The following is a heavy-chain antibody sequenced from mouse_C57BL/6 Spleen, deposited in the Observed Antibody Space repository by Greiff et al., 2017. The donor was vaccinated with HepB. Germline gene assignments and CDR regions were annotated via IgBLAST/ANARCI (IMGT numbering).Heavy chain of an antibody. CDR1: GYAFSSYW. CDR2: IYPGDGDT. CDR3: AGLGSSPFAY. D-gene: IGHD1-1*01. V-gene: IGHV1-80*01. J-gene: IGHJ3*01. Sequence: SGAELVKPGASVKISCKASGYAFSSYWMNWVKQRPGKGLEWIGQIYPGDGDTNYNGKCKGKATLTADKSSSTAYMQLSSLTSEDSAVYFCAGLGSSPFAYWGQGTLVTVSA.